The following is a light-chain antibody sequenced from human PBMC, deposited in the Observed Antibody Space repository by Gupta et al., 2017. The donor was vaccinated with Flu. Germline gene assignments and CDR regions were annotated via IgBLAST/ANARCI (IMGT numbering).Light chain of an antibody. CDR3: RQGHSSPPT. Sequence: DIQMTQSPASLSASFGDRVTISCRASQNIGDSVNWYQQKSGKAPNLLIYGESRLHTAVLPRFSGSGSGGEFTLTISRRQRDDFSTYFCRQGHSSPPTFGQGTKVDI. CDR2: GES. V-gene: IGKV1-39*01. CDR1: QNIGDS. J-gene: IGKJ2*01.